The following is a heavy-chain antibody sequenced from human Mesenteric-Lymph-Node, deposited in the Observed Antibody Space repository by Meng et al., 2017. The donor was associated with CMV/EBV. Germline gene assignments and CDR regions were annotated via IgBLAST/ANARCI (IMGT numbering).Heavy chain of an antibody. CDR2: ISGSGGNT. D-gene: IGHD2-2*01. CDR3: ARDAKVGYCSTTSCPTFEY. V-gene: IGHV3-23*01. Sequence: LRNDDMNWVRQAPGKGLEWVSSISGSGGNTYYAGSVKGRFTVSRDNTKNTLYLQVNSLRAEDTAIYYCARDAKVGYCSTTSCPTFEYWGQGTLVTVSS. J-gene: IGHJ4*02. CDR1: LRNDD.